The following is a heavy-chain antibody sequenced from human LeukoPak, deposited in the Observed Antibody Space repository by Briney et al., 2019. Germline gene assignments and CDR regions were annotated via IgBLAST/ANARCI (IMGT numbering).Heavy chain of an antibody. J-gene: IGHJ5*02. CDR1: GGSISSGSYY. D-gene: IGHD4-11*01. Sequence: PSQTLSLTCTVSGGSISSGSYYWSWIRQPAGKGLEWIGRIYTSGSTNYNPSLKSRVTISVDTSKNQFSLKLSSVTAADTAVYYCARAYRGTQEVDPWGQGTLVTVSS. CDR3: ARAYRGTQEVDP. V-gene: IGHV4-61*02. CDR2: IYTSGST.